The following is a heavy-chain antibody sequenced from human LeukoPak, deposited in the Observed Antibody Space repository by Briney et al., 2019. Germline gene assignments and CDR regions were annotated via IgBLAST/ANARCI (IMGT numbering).Heavy chain of an antibody. CDR1: GFTFSSYA. J-gene: IGHJ4*02. Sequence: PGGSLRLSCAASGFTFSSYAMSWVRQAPGKGLEWVSAISGSGGSTYYADSVKGRFTISRDNSKNTLYLQMNSLRAEDTAVYYCAKDGYGSGSYYGDYWGQGTLVTASS. CDR2: ISGSGGST. CDR3: AKDGYGSGSYYGDY. V-gene: IGHV3-23*01. D-gene: IGHD3-10*01.